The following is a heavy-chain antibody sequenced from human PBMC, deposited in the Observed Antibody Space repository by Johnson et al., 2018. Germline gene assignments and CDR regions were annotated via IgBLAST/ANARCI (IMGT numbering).Heavy chain of an antibody. V-gene: IGHV3-23*04. CDR2: ISGTGIST. D-gene: IGHD3-22*01. CDR3: AKGDDSVASFPFDY. CDR1: GFTFSSFP. J-gene: IGHJ4*02. Sequence: VQLVETGGGLVQPGGSLRLSCTASGFTFSSFPLSWVRRAPGKGLEWVSGISGTGISTYYAGSVKGRFTISRDRSKNTLYLEMNSLRADDTAFYYWAKGDDSVASFPFDYWVPGTQVTVAS.